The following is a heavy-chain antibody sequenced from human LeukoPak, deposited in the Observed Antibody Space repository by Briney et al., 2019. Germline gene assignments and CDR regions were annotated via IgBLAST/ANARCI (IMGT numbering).Heavy chain of an antibody. J-gene: IGHJ4*02. Sequence: SETLSLTCTVSGASISSSSYYWGWIRQPPGEGLEYIGGIYYSGITYYSPSLKSRVTISLDTSKNQFSLKMTSVTAADTAVYYCARDHFYDSSVAYWGQGTLVTVSS. CDR3: ARDHFYDSSVAY. V-gene: IGHV4-39*07. CDR1: GASISSSSYY. CDR2: IYYSGIT. D-gene: IGHD3-22*01.